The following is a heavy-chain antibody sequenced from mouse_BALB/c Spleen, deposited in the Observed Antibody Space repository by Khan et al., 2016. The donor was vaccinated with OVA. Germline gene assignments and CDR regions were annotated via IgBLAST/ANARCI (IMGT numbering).Heavy chain of an antibody. J-gene: IGHJ4*01. CDR1: GYSIPSDYA. CDR2: ISSSGST. CDR3: ARDGSRYNYAMDY. D-gene: IGHD2-3*01. V-gene: IGHV3-2*02. Sequence: EVQLQESGPGLVKPSQSLSLTCTVTGYSIPSDYAWNWIRQFPGNKLEWMGYISSSGSTNYNPALKSRISITRDTSQNQFFLQLNSVTTEDTATYYCARDGSRYNYAMDYWGQGTSVTVSS.